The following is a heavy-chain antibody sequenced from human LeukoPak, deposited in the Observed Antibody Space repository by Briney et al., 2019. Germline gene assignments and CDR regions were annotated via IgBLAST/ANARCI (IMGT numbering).Heavy chain of an antibody. D-gene: IGHD6-6*01. Sequence: GGSLRLSCAASGFTFSIYWVSWVRQAPGKGLEWVANIKQDGSEKNYVDSVKGRFTISRDNAKNSLFVQMNSLRAEDTGVYYCARDGDSSSPPFDYWGQGTLVTVYS. CDR2: IKQDGSEK. CDR1: GFTFSIYW. V-gene: IGHV3-7*01. J-gene: IGHJ4*02. CDR3: ARDGDSSSPPFDY.